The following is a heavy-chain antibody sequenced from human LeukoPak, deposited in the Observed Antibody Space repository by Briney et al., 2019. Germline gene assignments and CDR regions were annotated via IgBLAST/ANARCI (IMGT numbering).Heavy chain of an antibody. J-gene: IGHJ4*02. D-gene: IGHD3-10*01. Sequence: GGSLRLSCAASGFTVSSNYMSWVRQAPGKGLEWVSVIYSGGSTYYADSVKGRFTISRDNSKKTLYLQMNSLRAEDTAVYYCASEYYYGSGSFSEGYWGQGTLVTVSS. V-gene: IGHV3-53*01. CDR3: ASEYYYGSGSFSEGY. CDR1: GFTVSSNY. CDR2: IYSGGST.